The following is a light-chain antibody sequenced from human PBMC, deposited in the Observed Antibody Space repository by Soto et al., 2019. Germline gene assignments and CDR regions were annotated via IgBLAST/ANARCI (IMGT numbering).Light chain of an antibody. CDR1: SSDVGGYNY. Sequence: QSALTQPRSVSGSPGQSVTLSCTGTSSDVGGYNYVSWYQQHPGKAPKLMIYDVSKRPSGVPDRFSGSKSGNTASLTISGLQAEDEADYYCCSYAGSSWVFGGGTQLTVL. V-gene: IGLV2-11*01. J-gene: IGLJ2*01. CDR2: DVS. CDR3: CSYAGSSWV.